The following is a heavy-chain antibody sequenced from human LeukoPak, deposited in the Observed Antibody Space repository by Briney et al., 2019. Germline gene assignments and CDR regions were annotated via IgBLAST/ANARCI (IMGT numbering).Heavy chain of an antibody. CDR3: AKSYSSGPDAFDI. CDR2: ISGSGGST. V-gene: IGHV3-23*01. D-gene: IGHD6-19*01. Sequence: PGGSLRLSCAASGFPFSSYAMNWVRQAPGKGLEWVSGISGSGGSTYYADSVKGRFTISRDNSKNTLYLQINSLRAEDTAAYYCAKSYSSGPDAFDIWGQGTMVTVSS. CDR1: GFPFSSYA. J-gene: IGHJ3*02.